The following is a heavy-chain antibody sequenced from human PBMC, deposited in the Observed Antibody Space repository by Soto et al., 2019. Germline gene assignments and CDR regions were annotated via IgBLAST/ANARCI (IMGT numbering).Heavy chain of an antibody. CDR3: EREDSSTWSYFDY. V-gene: IGHV3-74*01. Sequence: GGSLRLSCAASGFTFSTYWMHWVRQAPGKGLVWVSRMNGDGRSTSYADSVKGRFTISRDNAKNTLNLQMNSLRAEDTAVYYCEREDSSTWSYFDYWGQGILVTVSS. CDR2: MNGDGRST. J-gene: IGHJ4*02. D-gene: IGHD6-13*01. CDR1: GFTFSTYW.